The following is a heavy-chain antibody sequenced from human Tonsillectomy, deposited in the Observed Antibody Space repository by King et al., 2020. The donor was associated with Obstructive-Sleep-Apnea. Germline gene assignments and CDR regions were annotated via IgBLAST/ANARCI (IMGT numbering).Heavy chain of an antibody. CDR1: GGSISSYF. CDR2: ISYSGTT. V-gene: IGHV4-59*08. CDR3: ATHELELRPFDY. D-gene: IGHD1-7*01. Sequence: VQLQESGPGLVKPSETLSLTCNVSGGSISSYFWSWIRQPPGKGLEWIGDISYSGTTKYNPILKSRVTISVDTSKNQFSLNLSSVTAADTAVYSCATHELELRPFDYWGQGALVTVSS. J-gene: IGHJ4*02.